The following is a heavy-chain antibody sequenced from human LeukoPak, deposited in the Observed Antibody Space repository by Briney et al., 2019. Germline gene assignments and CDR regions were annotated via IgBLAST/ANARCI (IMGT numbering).Heavy chain of an antibody. CDR1: GGSISSSSYY. J-gene: IGHJ4*02. CDR3: ARERGARILD. CDR2: IYYSGST. Sequence: PSENLSLTCTVSGGSISSSSYYWGWIRQPPGKGLEWIGSIYYSGSTYYNPSLKSRVTISVDTSKNQFSLKLSSVIAADTAVYYCARERGARILDWGQGTLVTVSS. D-gene: IGHD2-21*01. V-gene: IGHV4-39*07.